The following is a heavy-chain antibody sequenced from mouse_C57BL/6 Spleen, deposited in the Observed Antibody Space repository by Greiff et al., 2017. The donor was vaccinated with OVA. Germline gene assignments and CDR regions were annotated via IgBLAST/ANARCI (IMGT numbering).Heavy chain of an antibody. CDR1: GYTFTSYW. CDR2: IDPSDSYT. CDR3: ASKDSSGYWFAY. J-gene: IGHJ3*01. D-gene: IGHD3-2*02. Sequence: QVQLQQPGAELVMPGASVKLSCKASGYTFTSYWMHWVKQRPGQGLEWIGEIDPSDSYTNYNQKFKGKSTLTVDKSSSTAYMQLSSLTSEDSAVYYCASKDSSGYWFAYWGQGTLVTVSA. V-gene: IGHV1-69*01.